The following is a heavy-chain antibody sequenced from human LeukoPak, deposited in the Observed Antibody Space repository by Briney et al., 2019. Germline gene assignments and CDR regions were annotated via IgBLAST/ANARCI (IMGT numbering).Heavy chain of an antibody. CDR3: ARDLDDYGDYGDY. Sequence: GGSLRLSCAASGFTFSSYSMNWVRQAPGEGLEWVSSISSSSSYIYYADSVKGRFTISRDNAKNSLYLQMNSLRAEDTAVYYCARDLDDYGDYGDYWGQGTLVTVSS. J-gene: IGHJ4*02. D-gene: IGHD4-17*01. V-gene: IGHV3-21*01. CDR2: ISSSSSYI. CDR1: GFTFSSYS.